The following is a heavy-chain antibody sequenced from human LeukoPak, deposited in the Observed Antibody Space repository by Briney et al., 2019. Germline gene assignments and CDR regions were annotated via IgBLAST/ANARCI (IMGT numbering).Heavy chain of an antibody. D-gene: IGHD4-17*01. CDR3: ARHDYVRWFDP. CDR2: IYSSGST. Sequence: PSETLSLTCTVSGGSISSYYWSWIRQPPGKGLEWIGYIYSSGSTNYNPSLKSRVTISVDTSKNQFSLKLSSVTAADTAVYHCARHDYVRWFDPWGHGTLVTVSS. V-gene: IGHV4-59*01. J-gene: IGHJ5*02. CDR1: GGSISSYY.